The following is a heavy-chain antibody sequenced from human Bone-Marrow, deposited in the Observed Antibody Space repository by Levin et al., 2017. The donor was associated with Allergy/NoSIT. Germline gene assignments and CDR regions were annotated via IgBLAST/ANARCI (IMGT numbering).Heavy chain of an antibody. D-gene: IGHD6-13*01. Sequence: PGESLKISCAASGFTFSSYAMHWVRQAPGKGLEWVAVISYDGSNKYYADSVKGRFTISRDNSKNTLYLQMNSLRAEDTAVYYCARDWGQLVIVYWFDPWGQGTLVTVSS. CDR3: ARDWGQLVIVYWFDP. CDR2: ISYDGSNK. V-gene: IGHV3-30-3*01. CDR1: GFTFSSYA. J-gene: IGHJ5*02.